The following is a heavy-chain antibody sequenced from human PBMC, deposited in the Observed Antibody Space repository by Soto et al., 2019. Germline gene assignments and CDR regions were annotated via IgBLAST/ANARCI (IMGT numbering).Heavy chain of an antibody. CDR2: ISSSGSTI. J-gene: IGHJ6*02. Sequence: PGGSLRLSCAASGFTFSDYYMSWIRQAPGKGLEWVSYISSSGSTIYYADSVKGRFTISRDNAKNSLYLQMNSLRAEDTAVYYCAITPITIFGVVSPYYYYGMHVWGQGTTVTVSS. CDR3: AITPITIFGVVSPYYYYGMHV. D-gene: IGHD3-3*01. CDR1: GFTFSDYY. V-gene: IGHV3-11*01.